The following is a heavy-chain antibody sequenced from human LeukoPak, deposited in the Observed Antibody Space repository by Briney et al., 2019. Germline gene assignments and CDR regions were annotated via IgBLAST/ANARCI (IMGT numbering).Heavy chain of an antibody. CDR3: ARLPGKNYDESSGYYYLNAFDI. Sequence: SETLSLTCAVSGGSFSGYYWSWIRQPPGKGLEWIGEINHSGSTNYNPSLKSRVTISVDTSKKQFSLKLSSVTGADTAVYYCARLPGKNYDESSGYYYLNAFDIWGQGTMVTVSS. V-gene: IGHV4-34*01. D-gene: IGHD3-22*01. CDR2: INHSGST. CDR1: GGSFSGYY. J-gene: IGHJ3*02.